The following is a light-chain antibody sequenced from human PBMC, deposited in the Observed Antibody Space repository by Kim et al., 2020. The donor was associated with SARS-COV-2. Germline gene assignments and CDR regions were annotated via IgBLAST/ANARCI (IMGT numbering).Light chain of an antibody. CDR2: EDN. CDR1: SCSIASNY. J-gene: IGLJ3*02. CDR3: QSYDSSNQGV. Sequence: KPVTLPCPRSSCSIASNYVQWYQQRPGSSPTTVIYEDNQRPSGVPDRFSGSIDSSSNSASLTISGLKTEDEADYYCQSYDSSNQGVFGGGTQLTVL. V-gene: IGLV6-57*01.